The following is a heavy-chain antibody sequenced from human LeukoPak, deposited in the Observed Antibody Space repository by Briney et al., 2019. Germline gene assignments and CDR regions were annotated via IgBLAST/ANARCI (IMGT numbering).Heavy chain of an antibody. J-gene: IGHJ6*03. D-gene: IGHD6-19*01. CDR3: PRGIGGWSSFMDV. V-gene: IGHV1-8*01. Sequence: ASVKVSCKASGYTFTNYDINWVRQATGQGLEWMGWMNSDSGNTGYAQKFQGRVTMTRNTSISTAYMELSSLRSEDTAVYYCPRGIGGWSSFMDVWGKGTTVTVSS. CDR1: GYTFTNYD. CDR2: MNSDSGNT.